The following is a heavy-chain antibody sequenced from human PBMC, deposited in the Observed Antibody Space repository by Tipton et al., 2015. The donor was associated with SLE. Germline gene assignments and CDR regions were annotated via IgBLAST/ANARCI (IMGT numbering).Heavy chain of an antibody. V-gene: IGHV7-4-1*02. D-gene: IGHD6-13*01. CDR1: GYTFTTYS. CDR3: ARERIPAAGTDFDY. CDR2: INTNTGNP. Sequence: QLVQSGSELKKPGASVKVSCKASGYTFTTYSINGVRQAPGQGLEWMGWINTNTGNPTYAQGFTGRSVFSLDTSVSTAYLQISSLKAEDTAIYYCARERIPAAGTDFDYWGQGTLVTVSS. J-gene: IGHJ4*02.